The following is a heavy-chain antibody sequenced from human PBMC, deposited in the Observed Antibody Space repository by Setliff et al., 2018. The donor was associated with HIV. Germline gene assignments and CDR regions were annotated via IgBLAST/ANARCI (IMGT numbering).Heavy chain of an antibody. CDR2: VNPNSGDA. CDR1: GYTFTGHY. J-gene: IGHJ6*02. Sequence: ASVKVSCKASGYTFTGHYLHWVRQAPGQGLEWLGWVNPNSGDAIYAQNFQGRVTMTRDTSLNAAYMELRGLRSDDTAVYYCARNFGLSPSGKYYYYYGMDIWGQGTTVTVSS. D-gene: IGHD3-10*01. CDR3: ARNFGLSPSGKYYYYYGMDI. V-gene: IGHV1-2*02.